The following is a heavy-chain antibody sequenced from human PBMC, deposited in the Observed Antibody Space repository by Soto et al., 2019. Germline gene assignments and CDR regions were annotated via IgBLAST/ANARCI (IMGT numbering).Heavy chain of an antibody. J-gene: IGHJ6*02. CDR3: ARQMITFGGVIVGHYYYGMDV. CDR2: IYPGDSDT. CDR1: GYSFTSYW. Sequence: GESLKISCKGSGYSFTSYWIGWVRQMPGKGLGWMGIIYPGDSDTRYSPSFQGQVTISADKSISTAYLQWSSLKASDTAMYYCARQMITFGGVIVGHYYYGMDVRGPGTQVTVSS. D-gene: IGHD3-16*02. V-gene: IGHV5-51*01.